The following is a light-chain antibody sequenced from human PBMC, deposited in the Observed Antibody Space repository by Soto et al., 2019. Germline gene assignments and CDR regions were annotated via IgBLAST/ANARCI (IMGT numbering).Light chain of an antibody. CDR3: QQDGSSPRT. J-gene: IGKJ2*01. CDR2: GVS. V-gene: IGKV3-20*01. CDR1: QSVNSNF. Sequence: EIVLTQSPGTLSLSPGESATLSCRASQSVNSNFFAWYQQKPGQAPRLLIYGVSTRATGIPDRFTGSGSGTDFALTISGLEPEDFAIYYCQQDGSSPRTFGQGTRVDMK.